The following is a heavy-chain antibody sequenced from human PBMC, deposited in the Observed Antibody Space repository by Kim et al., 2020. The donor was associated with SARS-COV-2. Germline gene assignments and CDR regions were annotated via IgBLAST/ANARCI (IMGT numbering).Heavy chain of an antibody. CDR3: ARGVGYYDSGGNWFDP. V-gene: IGHV3-11*01. D-gene: IGHD3-22*01. Sequence: SVKGRFTISRDTAKNSLYLQMNSLRAEDTAVYYCARGVGYYDSGGNWFDPWGQGTLVTVSS. J-gene: IGHJ5*02.